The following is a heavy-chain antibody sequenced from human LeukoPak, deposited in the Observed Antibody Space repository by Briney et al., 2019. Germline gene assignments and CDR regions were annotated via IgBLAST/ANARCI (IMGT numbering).Heavy chain of an antibody. CDR3: ARGWKVRGLMDFDY. CDR2: INTDGSST. CDR1: GFTFSSYW. D-gene: IGHD3-10*01. V-gene: IGHV3-74*01. Sequence: PGGSLRLSCAASGFTFSSYWVHWVRQAPGKGLVWVSRINTDGSSTSYADSVKGRFTISRDNAKNSLYLQMNNLRAEDTAVYYCARGWKVRGLMDFDYWGQGTLVTVSS. J-gene: IGHJ4*02.